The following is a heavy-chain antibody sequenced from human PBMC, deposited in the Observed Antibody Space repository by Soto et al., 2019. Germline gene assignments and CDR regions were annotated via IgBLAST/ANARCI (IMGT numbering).Heavy chain of an antibody. Sequence: ASVKVSCKASGYTFTSYAMHWVRQAPGQRLEWMGWINAGNGNTKYSQKFQGRVTITRDTSASTAYMELSSLRSEDTAVYYCAGSDRGVANPTLFAXWGQGTLVTVSS. CDR2: INAGNGNT. D-gene: IGHD2-15*01. CDR1: GYTFTSYA. V-gene: IGHV1-3*01. CDR3: AGSDRGVANPTLFAX. J-gene: IGHJ4*02.